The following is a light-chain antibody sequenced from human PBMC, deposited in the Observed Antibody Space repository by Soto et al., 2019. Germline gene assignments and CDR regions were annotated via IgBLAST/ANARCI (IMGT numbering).Light chain of an antibody. CDR3: SSYTSSSTPVV. CDR2: DVS. Sequence: SVLTQPASLSGSPGQSITISCTGTSSDFGGYNYVSWYQQHPGKAPKLMIYDVSNRPSGVSNRFSGSKSGNTASLTISGLQAEDEADYYCSSYTSSSTPVVFGGGTKVTVL. CDR1: SSDFGGYNY. V-gene: IGLV2-14*01. J-gene: IGLJ2*01.